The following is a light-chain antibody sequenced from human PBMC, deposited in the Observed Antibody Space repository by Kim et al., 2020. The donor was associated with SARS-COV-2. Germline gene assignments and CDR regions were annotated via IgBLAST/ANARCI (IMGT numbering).Light chain of an antibody. CDR1: QSVSNN. Sequence: SGSPGERASPSCRASQSVSNNLAWYQQKPGQAPSLLISGASTRATGIPARFSGSGSGTEFTLTISSLQSEDFAVYYCQQYSHWPITFGGGTKLEI. CDR2: GAS. V-gene: IGKV3-15*01. J-gene: IGKJ4*01. CDR3: QQYSHWPIT.